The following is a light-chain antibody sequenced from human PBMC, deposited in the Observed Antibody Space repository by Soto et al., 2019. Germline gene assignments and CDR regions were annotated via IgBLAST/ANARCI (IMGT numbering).Light chain of an antibody. V-gene: IGLV2-14*01. J-gene: IGLJ3*02. CDR2: DVT. CDR1: SSDVGGYNY. Sequence: QSALTQPASVSGSPGQSITISCTGTSSDVGGYNYVSWYQQHPGKAPKLMIYDVTSRPSGVSNRFSGSKSGNTASLTISGLQAEDEADYYCSSYTSISTWVFGGGTKVTVL. CDR3: SSYTSISTWV.